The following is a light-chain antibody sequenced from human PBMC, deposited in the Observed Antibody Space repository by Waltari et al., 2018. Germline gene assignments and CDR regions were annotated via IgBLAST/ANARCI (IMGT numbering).Light chain of an antibody. Sequence: DIQMTQSPSSLSASVGARVTITCQASQDIGKYVNWYQQKPGRAPNLLIYDASNLKVGVPSRFSGSGSGTDFNFIISSLQPEDIATYYCQQYDNLPIFTFGPGTKVDIK. CDR2: DAS. CDR1: QDIGKY. J-gene: IGKJ3*01. CDR3: QQYDNLPIFT. V-gene: IGKV1-33*01.